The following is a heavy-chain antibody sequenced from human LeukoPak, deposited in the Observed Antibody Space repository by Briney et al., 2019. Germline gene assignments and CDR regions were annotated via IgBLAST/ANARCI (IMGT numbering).Heavy chain of an antibody. CDR3: ARRNSGYDYAFDI. D-gene: IGHD5-12*01. CDR2: IYSSGST. Sequence: SETLSLTCTVSGGSISSYHWSWLRQPPGKGLQWIGFIYSSGSTNYNPSLKSRVTISLDTSKNQFSLRVSSVTSADTAEYYCARRNSGYDYAFDIWGQGTMVTVSS. J-gene: IGHJ3*02. CDR1: GGSISSYH. V-gene: IGHV4-59*01.